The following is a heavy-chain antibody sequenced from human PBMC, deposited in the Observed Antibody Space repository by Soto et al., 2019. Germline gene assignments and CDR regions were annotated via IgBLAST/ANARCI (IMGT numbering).Heavy chain of an antibody. J-gene: IGHJ6*02. Sequence: GESLKISCKGSGYRFTSYWIGWVRQMPGKGLEWMGIIYPGDSDTRYSPSFQGQVTISADKSISTAYLQWSSLKASDTAMYYCARGYYDSSGYDYYYYGMDVWGQGTTVTVSS. CDR3: ARGYYDSSGYDYYYYGMDV. CDR1: GYRFTSYW. V-gene: IGHV5-51*01. D-gene: IGHD3-22*01. CDR2: IYPGDSDT.